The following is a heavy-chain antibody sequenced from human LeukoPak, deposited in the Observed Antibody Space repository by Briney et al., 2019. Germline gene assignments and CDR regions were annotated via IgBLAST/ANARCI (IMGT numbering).Heavy chain of an antibody. J-gene: IGHJ4*02. V-gene: IGHV3-23*01. D-gene: IGHD2-21*01. CDR1: GLHFSSYA. CDR2: FSGSRGRT. CDR3: AKSCSDRFDY. Sequence: PGGSLRLFCAASGLHFSSYAMSWVRQAPGKGREWVCSFSGSRGRTYYAAFVKGRFTISRDKSKNTLSLQMNSLRAEDTAVYYCAKSCSDRFDYWGQGTLVTVSS.